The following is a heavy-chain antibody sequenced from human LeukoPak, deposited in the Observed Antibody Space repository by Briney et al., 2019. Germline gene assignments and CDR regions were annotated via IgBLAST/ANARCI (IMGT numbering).Heavy chain of an antibody. D-gene: IGHD3-10*01. Sequence: SETLSLTCTVSGGSISSSSYYWGWIRQPPGKGLEWIGSIYYSGSTYYNPSLKSRVTISVDTSKNQFSLKLSSVTAADTAVYYCARILLTYYYGSGSLRSGHLKGPYYYYGMDVWGQGTTVTVS. J-gene: IGHJ6*02. V-gene: IGHV4-39*01. CDR1: GGSISSSSYY. CDR2: IYYSGST. CDR3: ARILLTYYYGSGSLRSGHLKGPYYYYGMDV.